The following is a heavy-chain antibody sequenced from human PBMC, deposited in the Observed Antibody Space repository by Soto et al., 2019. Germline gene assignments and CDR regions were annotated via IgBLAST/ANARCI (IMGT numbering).Heavy chain of an antibody. J-gene: IGHJ3*02. CDR2: ISYDGGDK. CDR3: VREGEAFDI. CDR1: GFTFRNYA. Sequence: QMQVVESGGGVVQPGRSLRLSCAASGFTFRNYAIHWVRQAPGKGLEWVAVISYDGGDKYYADSVKGRFTISRDNSKNTLYLQMNSLRAEDTALYYCVREGEAFDIWGQGTMVTVSS. V-gene: IGHV3-30*04. D-gene: IGHD3-16*01.